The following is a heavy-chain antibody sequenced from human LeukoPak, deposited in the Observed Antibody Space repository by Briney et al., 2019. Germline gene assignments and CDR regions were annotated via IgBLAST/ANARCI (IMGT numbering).Heavy chain of an antibody. CDR1: GFTFSSFA. D-gene: IGHD1-20*01. J-gene: IGHJ3*02. V-gene: IGHV3-23*01. CDR2: ISGSGGDT. Sequence: GGSLRLSCAASGFTFSSFAMSWVRQAPGKGLEWVSAISGSGGDTEYADSVKGRFTISRDNSKNTLNLQMNSLRVEDTAVYYCTKDMGRITITVPKDAFDIWGQGTMVTVSS. CDR3: TKDMGRITITVPKDAFDI.